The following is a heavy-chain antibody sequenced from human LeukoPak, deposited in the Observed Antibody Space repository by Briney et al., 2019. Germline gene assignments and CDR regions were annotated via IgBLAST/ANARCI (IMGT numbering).Heavy chain of an antibody. CDR2: IYSGGST. CDR3: ARDYREKGFDP. CDR1: GFTVSSNY. J-gene: IGHJ5*02. D-gene: IGHD5-24*01. Sequence: PGGSLRLSCAASGFTVSSNYMSWVRQAPGKGLEWGSVIYSGGSTYYADSVKGRFTISRDNSKDTLYLQMNSLRAEDTAVYYCARDYREKGFDPWGQGTLVTVSS. V-gene: IGHV3-53*01.